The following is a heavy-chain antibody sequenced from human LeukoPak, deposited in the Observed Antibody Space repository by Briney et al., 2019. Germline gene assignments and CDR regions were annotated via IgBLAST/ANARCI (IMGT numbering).Heavy chain of an antibody. V-gene: IGHV1-18*01. Sequence: ASVKVSCKTSGYTFTSYGISWVRQAPGQGLEWMGWISAYNGNTDYAQNLQDRVTMTTDTSTSTAYMELRSLRSDDTAVYYCARGGGLYCSGGSCDGRPFDYWGQGTLVTVSS. CDR1: GYTFTSYG. D-gene: IGHD2-15*01. J-gene: IGHJ4*02. CDR2: ISAYNGNT. CDR3: ARGGGLYCSGGSCDGRPFDY.